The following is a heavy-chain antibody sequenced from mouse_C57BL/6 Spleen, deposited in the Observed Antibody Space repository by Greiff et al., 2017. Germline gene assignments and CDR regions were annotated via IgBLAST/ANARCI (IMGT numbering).Heavy chain of an antibody. CDR1: GYAFSSSW. J-gene: IGHJ2*01. Sequence: VQLQQSGPELVKPGASVKISCKASGYAFSSSWMNWVKQRPGKGLEWIGRIYPGDGDTNYNGKFKGKATLTTDKSSSTAYMQISSLTSEDSAVYFCARRSPFITTVVDYFDDWGQGTTLTVSS. CDR2: IYPGDGDT. D-gene: IGHD1-1*01. CDR3: ARRSPFITTVVDYFDD. V-gene: IGHV1-82*01.